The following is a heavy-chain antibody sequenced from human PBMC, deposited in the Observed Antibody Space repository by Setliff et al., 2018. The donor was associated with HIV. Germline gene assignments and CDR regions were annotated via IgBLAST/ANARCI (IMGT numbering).Heavy chain of an antibody. V-gene: IGHV3-66*02. CDR1: GFTVSTYY. CDR2: IYSGGDT. CDR3: ARVRLYNTALDY. D-gene: IGHD3-10*01. Sequence: GGSLRLSCAASGFTVSTYYMSWVRQAPGKGLEWISTIYSGGDTYHADSVKGRVTLSRDNSKNTLYLQMNSLRPADTAVYYCARVRLYNTALDYWGQGTLVTVSS. J-gene: IGHJ4*02.